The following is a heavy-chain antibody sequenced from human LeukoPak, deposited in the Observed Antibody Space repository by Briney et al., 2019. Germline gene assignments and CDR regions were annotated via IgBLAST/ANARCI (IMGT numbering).Heavy chain of an antibody. CDR3: ASGLPLGGDY. D-gene: IGHD2-15*01. V-gene: IGHV4-39*07. CDR2: IYYSGST. Sequence: KPSETLSLTCTVSGGSISSSSYYWGWIRQPPGRGLEWIGSIYYSGSTYYNPSLKSRVTISVDTSKNQFSLKLSSVTAADTAVYYCASGLPLGGDYWGQGTLVTVSS. CDR1: GGSISSSSYY. J-gene: IGHJ4*02.